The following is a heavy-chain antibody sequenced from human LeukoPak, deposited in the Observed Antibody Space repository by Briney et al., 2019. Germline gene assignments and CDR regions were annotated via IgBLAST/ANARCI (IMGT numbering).Heavy chain of an antibody. Sequence: SETLSLTCAVYGGSFSGYYWSWNRQPPGKGLEWIGEINHSGSTNYNPSLKSRVTISVDTSKNQFSLKLSSVTAADTAVYYCARGLPAVTTVTTFDYWGQGTLVTVSS. V-gene: IGHV4-34*01. CDR1: GGSFSGYY. J-gene: IGHJ4*02. CDR3: ARGLPAVTTVTTFDY. CDR2: INHSGST. D-gene: IGHD4-17*01.